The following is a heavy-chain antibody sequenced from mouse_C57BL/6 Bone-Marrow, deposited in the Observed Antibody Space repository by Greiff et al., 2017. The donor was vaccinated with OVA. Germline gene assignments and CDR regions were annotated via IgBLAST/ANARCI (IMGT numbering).Heavy chain of an antibody. CDR3: ARYLYYSNYVDYYAMDY. J-gene: IGHJ4*01. CDR2: IDPNSGGT. V-gene: IGHV1-72*01. Sequence: QVQLQQPGAELVKPGASVKMSCKASGYTFTSYWMHWVEQRPGRGLEWIGRIDPNSGGTKYNEKFKSKATLTVDKPSSTAYMQLSSLTSEDSAVYYCARYLYYSNYVDYYAMDYWGQGTSVTVSS. CDR1: GYTFTSYW. D-gene: IGHD2-5*01.